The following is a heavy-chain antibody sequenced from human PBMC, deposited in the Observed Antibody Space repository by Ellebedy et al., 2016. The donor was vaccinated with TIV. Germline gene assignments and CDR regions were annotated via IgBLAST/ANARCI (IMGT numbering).Heavy chain of an antibody. D-gene: IGHD3-16*01. CDR2: ISGSDGTI. J-gene: IGHJ5*02. V-gene: IGHV3-11*01. Sequence: GESLKISCAASGFTFSSYWMSWIRQAPGKGLECISYISGSDGTIYYADSVKGRFTISRDNAKNSLYLQMNSLRAEDTAVYYCGSGIRITSWGQGSLVTVSS. CDR3: GSGIRITS. CDR1: GFTFSSYW.